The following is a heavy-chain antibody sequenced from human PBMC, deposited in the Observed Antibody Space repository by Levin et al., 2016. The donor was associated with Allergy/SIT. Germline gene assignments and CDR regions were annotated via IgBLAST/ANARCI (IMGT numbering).Heavy chain of an antibody. CDR3: ARGGIVGAIDY. CDR1: GGSVNSGSYY. J-gene: IGHJ4*02. CDR2: IYYSGST. V-gene: IGHV4-61*01. Sequence: GSLRLSCTVSGGSVNSGSYYWSWIRQPPGKGLEWIGYIYYSGSTNYNPSLKSRVTISVDTSKNQFSLKLSSVTAADTAVYYCARGGIVGAIDYWGQGTLVTVSS. D-gene: IGHD1-26*01.